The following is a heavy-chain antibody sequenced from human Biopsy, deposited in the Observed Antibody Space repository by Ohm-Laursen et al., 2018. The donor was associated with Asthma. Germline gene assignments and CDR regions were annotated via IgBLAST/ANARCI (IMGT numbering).Heavy chain of an antibody. CDR3: ARDLSGYCTSSACYGFDS. D-gene: IGHD2-8*01. J-gene: IGHJ5*01. CDR1: GGSLSSGPYY. V-gene: IGHV4-31*03. CDR2: INYSGST. Sequence: SDTLSLTCTVSGGSLSSGPYYWSWVRQHPGKGLEWIGYINYSGSTFYSPSLESRVTVSVDTSKNQFSLKLSSVTAAVTAVYYCARDLSGYCTSSACYGFDSWGQGTLVTVSS.